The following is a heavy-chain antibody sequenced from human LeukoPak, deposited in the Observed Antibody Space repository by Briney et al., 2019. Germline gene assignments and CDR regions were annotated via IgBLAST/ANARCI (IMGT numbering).Heavy chain of an antibody. CDR2: ISSTGGDI. J-gene: IGHJ4*02. CDR3: ARDLPTGTYRAYFDN. V-gene: IGHV3-48*03. CDR1: GFIFSNYE. D-gene: IGHD1-26*01. Sequence: PGGSLSVSCAGSGFIFSNYEMNWVRQAPGKGLEWVSYISSTGGDIYYADSVKGRFTISRDNAEKSVYLQMNSLRAGDTAVYYCARDLPTGTYRAYFDNWGQGTLVTVSS.